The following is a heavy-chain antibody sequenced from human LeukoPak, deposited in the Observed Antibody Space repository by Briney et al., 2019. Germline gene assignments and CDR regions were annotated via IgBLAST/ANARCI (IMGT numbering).Heavy chain of an antibody. CDR1: GGTFSSYA. D-gene: IGHD1-26*01. J-gene: IGHJ3*02. Sequence: SVKVSCKASGGTFSSYAISWVRQAPGQGLEWMGRIIPILGIANYAQKFQGRVTITADKSTSTAYMELSRLRSEDTAVYYCARKRDSGRHRLPKTGAFDIWGQGTMVTVSS. CDR3: ARKRDSGRHRLPKTGAFDI. CDR2: IIPILGIA. V-gene: IGHV1-69*04.